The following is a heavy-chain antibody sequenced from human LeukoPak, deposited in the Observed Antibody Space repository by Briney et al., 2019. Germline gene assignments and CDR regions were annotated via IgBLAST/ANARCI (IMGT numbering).Heavy chain of an antibody. CDR3: ARSVVVRGAPIDY. D-gene: IGHD3-10*01. CDR1: GGTFSSYT. CDR2: IIPILGIA. V-gene: IGHV1-69*02. Sequence: ASVKVSCKASGGTFSSYTISWVRQAPGQGLEWMGRIIPILGIANYAQKFQGRVTITADKSTSTAYMELSSLRSEDTAVYYCARSVVVRGAPIDYWGQGTLVTVSS. J-gene: IGHJ4*02.